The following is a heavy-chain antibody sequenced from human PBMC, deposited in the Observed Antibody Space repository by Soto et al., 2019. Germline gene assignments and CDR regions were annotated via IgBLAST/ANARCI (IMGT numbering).Heavy chain of an antibody. CDR3: ARDGNRIAAAGKDAFDI. CDR1: GYTFTSYG. CDR2: ISAYNGNT. D-gene: IGHD6-13*01. Sequence: QVQLVQSGAEVKKPGASVKVSCKASGYTFTSYGISWVRQAPGQGLEWMGWISAYNGNTNYAQKLQGRVTMTTDTSTSPAYMALRSLRSDDTAVYYCARDGNRIAAAGKDAFDIWGQGTMVTVSS. V-gene: IGHV1-18*01. J-gene: IGHJ3*02.